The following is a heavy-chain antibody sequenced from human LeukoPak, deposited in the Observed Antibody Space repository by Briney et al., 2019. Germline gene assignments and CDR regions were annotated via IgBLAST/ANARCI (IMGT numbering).Heavy chain of an antibody. J-gene: IGHJ6*02. CDR3: IRGAASGSYYGFDV. D-gene: IGHD1-26*01. V-gene: IGHV3-73*01. CDR2: IRSKANNYAT. Sequence: GGSLRLSCAASGFTFSGSTMHWVRRASGKGLEWVGRIRSKANNYATAYATSVKGRFTLSRDDSKNTAYLQMNSLKTEDTAVYYCIRGAASGSYYGFDVWGQGATVTVSS. CDR1: GFTFSGST.